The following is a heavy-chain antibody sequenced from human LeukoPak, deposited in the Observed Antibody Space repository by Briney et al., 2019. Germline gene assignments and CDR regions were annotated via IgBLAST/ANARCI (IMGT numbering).Heavy chain of an antibody. J-gene: IGHJ4*02. CDR1: GGTFSSYA. CDR3: ARGRGEGGSSWRDY. D-gene: IGHD6-13*01. V-gene: IGHV1-69*04. Sequence: GASVKVSCKASGGTFSSYAISWVRQAPGQGLEWMGRITPILGIANYAQKFQGRVTITADKSTSTAYMELSSLRSEDTAVYYCARGRGEGGSSWRDYWGQGTLVTVSS. CDR2: ITPILGIA.